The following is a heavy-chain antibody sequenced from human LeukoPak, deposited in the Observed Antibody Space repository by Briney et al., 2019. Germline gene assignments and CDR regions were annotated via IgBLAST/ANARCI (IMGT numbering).Heavy chain of an antibody. CDR1: GGTFSSYA. Sequence: GASVKVSCKASGGTFSSYAISWVRQAPGQGLEWMGGIIPIFGTANYAQRFQGRVTITADESTSTAYMELSSLRSEDTAVYYCASLEHSVGDYYYYGMDVWGQGTTVTVSS. CDR2: IIPIFGTA. J-gene: IGHJ6*02. D-gene: IGHD3-3*01. CDR3: ASLEHSVGDYYYYGMDV. V-gene: IGHV1-69*13.